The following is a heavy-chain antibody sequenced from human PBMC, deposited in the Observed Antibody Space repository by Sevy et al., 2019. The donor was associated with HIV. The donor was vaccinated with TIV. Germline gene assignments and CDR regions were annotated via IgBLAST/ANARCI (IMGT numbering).Heavy chain of an antibody. CDR1: GGSISSGGYS. Sequence: SETLSLTCAVSGGSISSGGYSWSWIRQPPGKGLEWIGYIYHSGSTYYNPSLKSRVTISVDGSKNQFSLKLSSVTAADTAVYYCARGGWGYCSGGSCYPPNWFDPWGQGTLVTVSS. CDR2: IYHSGST. V-gene: IGHV4-30-2*01. J-gene: IGHJ5*02. D-gene: IGHD2-15*01. CDR3: ARGGWGYCSGGSCYPPNWFDP.